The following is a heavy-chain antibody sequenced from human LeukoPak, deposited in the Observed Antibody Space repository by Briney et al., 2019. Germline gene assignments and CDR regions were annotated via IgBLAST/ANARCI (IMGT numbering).Heavy chain of an antibody. V-gene: IGHV4-59*01. D-gene: IGHD3-9*01. CDR2: VFYSGTT. J-gene: IGHJ4*02. CDR1: NGSINNYY. CDR3: TTYYNILTGYTFDS. Sequence: SETLSLTCTVSNGSINNYYWNWIRQPPGKGLEWIGHVFYSGTTNYNPSLKSRVTISVDASKNNFSLKLNSVTAADTAVYYCTTYYNILTGYTFDSWGPGTLVTVFS.